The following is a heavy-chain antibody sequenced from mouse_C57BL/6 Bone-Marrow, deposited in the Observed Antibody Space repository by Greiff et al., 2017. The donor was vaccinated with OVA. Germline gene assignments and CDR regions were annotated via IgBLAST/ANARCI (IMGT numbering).Heavy chain of an antibody. CDR2: IYPGDGDT. D-gene: IGHD2-12*01. CDR1: GYAFSSSW. CDR3: DSAYYISARFAY. Sequence: VQLQQSGPELVKPGASVKISCKASGYAFSSSWMNWVKQRPGKGLEWIGRIYPGDGDTNYNGKFKGKATLTADKSTSTAYMQLSSLTSEDSAVSFYDSAYYISARFAYWGQGTLVTVSA. V-gene: IGHV1-82*01. J-gene: IGHJ3*01.